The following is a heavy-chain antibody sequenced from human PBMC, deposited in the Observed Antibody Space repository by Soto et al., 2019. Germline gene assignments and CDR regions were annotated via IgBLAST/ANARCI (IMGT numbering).Heavy chain of an antibody. Sequence: QLQLQESGSGLVKPSQTLSLTCAVSGGSITSDGYSWSWIRQPPGKGLEWIGYIYHSGSTHYSPSLKSRVTISIDRSKNQLSLKLSSVTAVDTAVYSCARDGVYGDPYYFDYWGQGTLLTVSS. J-gene: IGHJ4*02. CDR3: ARDGVYGDPYYFDY. D-gene: IGHD4-17*01. CDR1: GGSITSDGYS. V-gene: IGHV4-30-2*01. CDR2: IYHSGST.